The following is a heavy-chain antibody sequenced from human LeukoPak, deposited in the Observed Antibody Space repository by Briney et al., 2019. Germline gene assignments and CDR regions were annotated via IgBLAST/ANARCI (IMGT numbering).Heavy chain of an antibody. CDR2: IKTDGTNT. D-gene: IGHD5-24*01. CDR3: GGSEDGYIDY. V-gene: IGHV3-74*01. Sequence: GGSLRLSCAASGFTFTRHWMHWVRQAPGKGLEWFSRIKTDGTNTIYADFVEGRFTISRDNARNTLYLQMSSLRAGDTAVYYCGGSEDGYIDYWGQGTLVTVSS. J-gene: IGHJ4*02. CDR1: GFTFTRHW.